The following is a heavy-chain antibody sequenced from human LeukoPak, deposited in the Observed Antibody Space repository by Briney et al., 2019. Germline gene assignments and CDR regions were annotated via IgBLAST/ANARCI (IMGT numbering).Heavy chain of an antibody. Sequence: PGGSLRLSCAASGFTFSSNYMTWVRQAPGQGLEWVSVIYTDGNTYYADSVKGRSTISRDNSKNTVYLQMNSLRAEDTAVYYCARDQTVAGDWGQGTLVTVSS. J-gene: IGHJ4*02. CDR3: ARDQTVAGD. D-gene: IGHD6-19*01. CDR2: IYTDGNT. CDR1: GFTFSSNY. V-gene: IGHV3-66*01.